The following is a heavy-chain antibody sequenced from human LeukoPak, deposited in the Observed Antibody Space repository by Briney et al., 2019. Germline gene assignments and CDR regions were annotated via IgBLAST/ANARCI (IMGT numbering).Heavy chain of an antibody. CDR1: GFTFSSYA. CDR3: AKESSGWYAFDY. Sequence: GGSLRLSCAASGFTFSSYAMNWVRQAPGKGLEWVAVISYDGSNKYYADSVKGRFTISRDNSKNTLYLQMNSLRAEDTAVYYCAKESSGWYAFDYWGQGTLVTVSS. J-gene: IGHJ4*02. CDR2: ISYDGSNK. V-gene: IGHV3-30*18. D-gene: IGHD6-19*01.